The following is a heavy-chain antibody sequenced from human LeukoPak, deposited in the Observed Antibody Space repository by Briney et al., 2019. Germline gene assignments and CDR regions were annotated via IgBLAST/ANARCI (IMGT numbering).Heavy chain of an antibody. V-gene: IGHV1-2*02. CDR3: ARDTSVYIDY. CDR1: GYTFTGYY. CDR2: INPNSGGT. J-gene: IGHJ4*02. D-gene: IGHD5/OR15-5a*01. Sequence: GASVKVSCKASGYTFTGYYMHWVRQAPGQGLEWMGWINPNSGGTNFAQKFQGRVTLTRDTSISTAYMELSRLRFDDTAVYYCARDTSVYIDYWGQGTLVTVSS.